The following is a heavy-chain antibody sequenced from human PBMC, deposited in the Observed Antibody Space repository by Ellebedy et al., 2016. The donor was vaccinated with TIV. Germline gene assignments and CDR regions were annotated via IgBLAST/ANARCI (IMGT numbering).Heavy chain of an antibody. Sequence: GESLKISCAASGFSFSSYAMSWVRQAPGKGLEWISGIYRSGGTTYYADSVKGRFTISRDNSKSTVDLQMNSLRVEDTAVYFCAKDRTPGDGYWVFDDWGQGTLVTVSS. CDR3: AKDRTPGDGYWVFDD. CDR2: IYRSGGTT. D-gene: IGHD5-18*01. J-gene: IGHJ4*02. CDR1: GFSFSSYA. V-gene: IGHV3-23*01.